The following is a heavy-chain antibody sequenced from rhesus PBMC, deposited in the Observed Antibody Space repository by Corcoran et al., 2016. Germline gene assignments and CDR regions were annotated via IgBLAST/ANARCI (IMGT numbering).Heavy chain of an antibody. D-gene: IGHD4-35*01. CDR3: TRTRYGNTYFDY. J-gene: IGHJ4*01. CDR2: VGGSTGST. V-gene: IGHV4-127*01. Sequence: GKGLEWIGYVGGSTGSTNYSPSLKSRVTISRDTSKNQFSLQLRSVTAADTAVYYCTRTRYGNTYFDYWGQGVLVTVSS.